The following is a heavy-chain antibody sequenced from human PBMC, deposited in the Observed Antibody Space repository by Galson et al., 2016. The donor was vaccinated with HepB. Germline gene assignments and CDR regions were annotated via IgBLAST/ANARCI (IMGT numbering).Heavy chain of an antibody. CDR1: GDTFSTSP. CDR3: ARAGHSYGLGVMGGFDV. D-gene: IGHD5-18*01. V-gene: IGHV1-69*13. J-gene: IGHJ3*01. CDR2: ILPLFGTA. Sequence: SVKVSCKASGDTFSTSPISWVRQAPGQGLEWMGGILPLFGTATYRQDFQGRVTITADDSTSTAYMELSSLGSADTAVYFCARAGHSYGLGVMGGFDVWGQGTMVAVSS.